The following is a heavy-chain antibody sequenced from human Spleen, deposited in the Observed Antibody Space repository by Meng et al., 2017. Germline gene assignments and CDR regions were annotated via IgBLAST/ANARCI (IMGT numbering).Heavy chain of an antibody. V-gene: IGHV7-4-1*02. CDR2: INTNTLNP. D-gene: IGHD1-26*01. Sequence: QWQRVQSGSELNKPGASVKVSCKASGYTFTNYPINWVRQSPGQGLEWMGWINTNTLNPTYAQGFTERFVFSLDTSVSTAYLQITSLKTEDTAMYYCARVKSQWEIIDYWGQGTLVTVSS. J-gene: IGHJ4*02. CDR3: ARVKSQWEIIDY. CDR1: GYTFTNYP.